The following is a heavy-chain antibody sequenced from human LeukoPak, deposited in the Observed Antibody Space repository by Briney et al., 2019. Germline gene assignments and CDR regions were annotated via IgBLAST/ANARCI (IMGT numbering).Heavy chain of an antibody. CDR3: ARWGVSSGWYVSY. CDR1: GYSFTSYW. Sequence: GASLKISCKGSGYSFTSYWIGWVRQMPGKGLEWMGIIYPGDSDTRYSPSFQGQVTISADKSINTAYLQWSSLKASDTAMYYCARWGVSSGWYVSYWGQGTLVTVSS. J-gene: IGHJ4*02. D-gene: IGHD6-19*01. V-gene: IGHV5-51*01. CDR2: IYPGDSDT.